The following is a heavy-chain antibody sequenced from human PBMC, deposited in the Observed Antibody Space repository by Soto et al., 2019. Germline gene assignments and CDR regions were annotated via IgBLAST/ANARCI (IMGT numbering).Heavy chain of an antibody. CDR3: ASESISASPNFFDY. J-gene: IGHJ4*02. D-gene: IGHD3-3*02. CDR1: GFAFSNYE. V-gene: IGHV3-48*03. CDR2: ISLSGSTI. Sequence: EVQLVESGGGLVQPGGSLRLSCAASGFAFSNYEMNWVRQAPGKGLEWVSYISLSGSTIYYADSVKGRFTISRDDAKNSLYLQMNSLRADDTAVYYCASESISASPNFFDYWGQGTLVTVSS.